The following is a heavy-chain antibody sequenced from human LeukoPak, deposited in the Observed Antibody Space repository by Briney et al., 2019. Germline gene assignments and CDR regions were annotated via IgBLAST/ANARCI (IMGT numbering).Heavy chain of an antibody. CDR1: GGFISSYY. D-gene: IGHD2-15*01. CDR3: ARGLIVADIWYFDY. Sequence: SETLSLTCTVSGGFISSYYWSWIRQPAGKGLEWIGRIYTSGSTNYNPSLKSRVTMSVDTSKNQFSLKLSSVTAADTAVYYCARGLIVADIWYFDYWGQGTLVTVSS. V-gene: IGHV4-4*07. J-gene: IGHJ4*02. CDR2: IYTSGST.